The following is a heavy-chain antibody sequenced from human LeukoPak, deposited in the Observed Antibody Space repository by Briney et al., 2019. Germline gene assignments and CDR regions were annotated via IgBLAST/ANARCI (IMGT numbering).Heavy chain of an antibody. Sequence: SETLSLTCAVYGGSFSGYYWSWLRQPPGKGLEWIGEINHSGSTNYNPSLKSRVTISVDTSKNQFSLRLSSVTAADTAVYHCARGDLKSGSNWGQGTLVTVSS. D-gene: IGHD3-3*01. CDR1: GGSFSGYY. V-gene: IGHV4-34*01. CDR2: INHSGST. J-gene: IGHJ4*02. CDR3: ARGDLKSGSN.